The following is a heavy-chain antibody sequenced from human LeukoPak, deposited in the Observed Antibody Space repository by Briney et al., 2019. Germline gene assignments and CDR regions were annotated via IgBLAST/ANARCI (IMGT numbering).Heavy chain of an antibody. CDR2: ISWNSGTI. CDR3: AKDRGGDYIHYFDH. J-gene: IGHJ4*02. D-gene: IGHD4-17*01. V-gene: IGHV3-9*01. CDR1: GFTFDDYA. Sequence: GGSLRLSCAASGFTFDDYAMHWVRQAPGKGLEWVSSISWNSGTIRYADSVKGRFTISRDNAKNSLYLQMNSLRAEDTALYYCAKDRGGDYIHYFDHWGQGTLVTVSS.